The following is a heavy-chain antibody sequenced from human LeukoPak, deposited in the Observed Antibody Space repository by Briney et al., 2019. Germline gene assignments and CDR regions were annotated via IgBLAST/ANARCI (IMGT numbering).Heavy chain of an antibody. V-gene: IGHV3-49*03. D-gene: IGHD3-22*01. J-gene: IGHJ4*02. Sequence: PGRSLRLSXTASGFTFGDYAMSWLRQAPGKGVEWVGCIRSKAYGGTTEYAASVKGRFTISRDDSKSIAYLQMNSLKAEDTAVYYCTREYYYDSSGPHNWGQGTLVTVSS. CDR2: IRSKAYGGTT. CDR1: GFTFGDYA. CDR3: TREYYYDSSGPHN.